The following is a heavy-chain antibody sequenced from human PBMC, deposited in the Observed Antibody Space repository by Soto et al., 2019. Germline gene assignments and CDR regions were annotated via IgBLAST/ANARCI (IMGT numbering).Heavy chain of an antibody. D-gene: IGHD3-22*01. CDR1: GGSISSSSYY. J-gene: IGHJ4*02. CDR3: ARHSSRGYYYDSSGPHPTDY. V-gene: IGHV4-39*01. CDR2: IYYSGST. Sequence: PSETLSLTCTVSGGSISSSSYYWGWIRQPPGKGLEWIGSIYYSGSTYYNPSLKSRVTISVDTSKNQFSLKLSSVTAAYTAVYYCARHSSRGYYYDSSGPHPTDYWGQGTLVTVSS.